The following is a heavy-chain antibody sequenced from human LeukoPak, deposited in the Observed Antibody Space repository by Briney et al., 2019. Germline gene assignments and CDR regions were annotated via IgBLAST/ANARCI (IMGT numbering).Heavy chain of an antibody. V-gene: IGHV1-69*13. D-gene: IGHD1-7*01. J-gene: IGHJ5*02. CDR1: GYTFTSYG. CDR3: AGLETFGITGTTSWFDP. Sequence: SVKVSCKASGYTFTSYGISWVRQAPGQGLEWMGGIIPIFGTANYAQKFQGRVTITADESTSTAYMELSSLRSEDTAVYYCAGLETFGITGTTSWFDPWGQGTLVTVSS. CDR2: IIPIFGTA.